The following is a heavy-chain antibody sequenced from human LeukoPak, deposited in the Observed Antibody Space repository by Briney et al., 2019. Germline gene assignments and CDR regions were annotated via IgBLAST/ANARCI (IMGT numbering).Heavy chain of an antibody. CDR1: GGTFSRYA. V-gene: IGHV1-69*13. Sequence: GASVKVSCKASGGTFSRYAISWVRQAPGQGLEWMGGITTMFGTANYAQKFQGRVTITADESTRTAYMELRSLKSEDTAVYYCARDAAIHDSHAYYYLWWGQGTLVTVSS. CDR3: ARDAAIHDSHAYYYLW. CDR2: ITTMFGTA. D-gene: IGHD3-22*01. J-gene: IGHJ4*02.